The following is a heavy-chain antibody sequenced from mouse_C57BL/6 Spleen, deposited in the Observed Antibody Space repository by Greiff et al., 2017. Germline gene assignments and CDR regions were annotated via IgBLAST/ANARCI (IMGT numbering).Heavy chain of an antibody. CDR1: GYTFTSYG. CDR3: AREDYGNYYFDY. Sequence: VKLVESGAELARPGASVKLSCKASGYTFTSYGISWVKQRTGQGLEWIGEIYPRSGNTYYNEKFKGKATLTADKSSSTAYMELRSLTSEDSAVYFCAREDYGNYYFDYWGQGTTLTVSS. CDR2: IYPRSGNT. D-gene: IGHD2-1*01. V-gene: IGHV1-81*01. J-gene: IGHJ2*01.